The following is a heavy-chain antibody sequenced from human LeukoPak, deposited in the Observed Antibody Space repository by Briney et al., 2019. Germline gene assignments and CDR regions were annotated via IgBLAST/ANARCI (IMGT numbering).Heavy chain of an antibody. V-gene: IGHV3-11*01. D-gene: IGHD2-15*01. CDR3: ARVLRYCSGGNCYSGGLGYMDV. Sequence: EGSLRLSCAASGFTFSDYNMRWIRQAPGKGLEWVSSISRSGSTKYYADSVKGRFTISRDNAKNSLFLQMNSLRAEDTAVYYCARVLRYCSGGNCYSGGLGYMDVWGKGTTVTISS. J-gene: IGHJ6*03. CDR1: GFTFSDYN. CDR2: ISRSGSTK.